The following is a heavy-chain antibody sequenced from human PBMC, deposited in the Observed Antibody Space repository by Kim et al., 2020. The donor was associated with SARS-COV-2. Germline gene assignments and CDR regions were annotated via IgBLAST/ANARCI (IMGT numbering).Heavy chain of an antibody. CDR1: GGSISSSSYY. J-gene: IGHJ4*01. Sequence: SETLSLTCTVSGGSISSSSYYWGWIRQPPGKGLEWIGSIYYSGSTYYNPSLKSRVTISVDTSKNQFSLKLSSVTAADTAVYYCARQAQYCSGGSCRDYWG. CDR3: ARQAQYCSGGSCRDY. D-gene: IGHD2-15*01. V-gene: IGHV4-39*01. CDR2: IYYSGST.